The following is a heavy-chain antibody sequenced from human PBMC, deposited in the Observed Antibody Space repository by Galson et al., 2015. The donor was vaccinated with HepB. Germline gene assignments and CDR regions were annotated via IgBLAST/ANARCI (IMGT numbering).Heavy chain of an antibody. CDR1: GYTFTSYG. CDR3: ASRVTDIAAAGQRDAFDI. V-gene: IGHV1-18*01. D-gene: IGHD6-13*01. Sequence: SVKVSCKASGYTFTSYGISWVRQAPGQGLEWMGWISAYNGNTNYAQKLQGRVTMTTDTSTSTAYMELRSLRSDDTAVYYCASRVTDIAAAGQRDAFDIWGQGTMVTVSS. J-gene: IGHJ3*02. CDR2: ISAYNGNT.